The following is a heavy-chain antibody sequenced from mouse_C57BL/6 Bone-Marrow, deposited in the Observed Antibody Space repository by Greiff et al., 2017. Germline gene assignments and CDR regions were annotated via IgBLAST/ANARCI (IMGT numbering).Heavy chain of an antibody. J-gene: IGHJ2*01. D-gene: IGHD1-1*01. CDR2: IYPGSGST. CDR1: GYTFTSYW. Sequence: QVQLPQPGAELVKPGASVKMSCKASGYTFTSYWITWVKQRPGQGLEWIGDIYPGSGSTNYNEKVKSKATLTVDTSSSTAYMQLSSLTSEDSAVYYCARRADYYGSRNYWCQGPTLTVSS. V-gene: IGHV1-55*01. CDR3: ARRADYYGSRNY.